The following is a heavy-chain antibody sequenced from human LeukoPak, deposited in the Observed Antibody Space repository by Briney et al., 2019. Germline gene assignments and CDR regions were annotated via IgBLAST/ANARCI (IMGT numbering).Heavy chain of an antibody. Sequence: PGGSLRLSCAASGFTFSSYAMSWVRQAPGEGLEWVSAISGSGGSTYYADSVKGRFTISRDNSKNTLYLQMNSLRAEDTAVYYCANSYSSSWGAFDIWGQGTMVTVSS. CDR1: GFTFSSYA. D-gene: IGHD6-13*01. J-gene: IGHJ3*02. V-gene: IGHV3-23*01. CDR2: ISGSGGST. CDR3: ANSYSSSWGAFDI.